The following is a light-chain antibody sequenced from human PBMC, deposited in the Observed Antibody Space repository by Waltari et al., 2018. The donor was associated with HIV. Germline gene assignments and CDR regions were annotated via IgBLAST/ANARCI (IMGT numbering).Light chain of an antibody. Sequence: EIVLTQSPGTLSLSPGERATLSCRASQSVSSNYLAWYQQKPGQAPRLLIYDASSRATSIPDRFSGSGSGTDFTLTISRLEPEDFAVYYCQQYGMSPRTFGRGTKLEIK. J-gene: IGKJ2*01. V-gene: IGKV3-20*01. CDR1: QSVSSNY. CDR2: DAS. CDR3: QQYGMSPRT.